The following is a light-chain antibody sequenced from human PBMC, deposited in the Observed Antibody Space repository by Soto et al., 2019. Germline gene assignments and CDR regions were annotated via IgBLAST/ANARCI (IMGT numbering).Light chain of an antibody. V-gene: IGKV3-15*01. CDR1: QSVSSN. CDR2: GAS. Sequence: EIVMTQSPATLSVSPGERATLSCRASQSVSSNLAWYQQKPGQAPRLLIYGASTRATGIPARFSGSGSGTEFDFTISSMQPQAVAFYVCEYYKNWPWPLTFGRGTKVEIK. CDR3: EYYKNWPWPLT. J-gene: IGKJ4*02.